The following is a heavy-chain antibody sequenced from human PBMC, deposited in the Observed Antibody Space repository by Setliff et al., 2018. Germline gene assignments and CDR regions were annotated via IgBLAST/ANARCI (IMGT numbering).Heavy chain of an antibody. J-gene: IGHJ6*03. CDR1: DDSISSRRYY. CDR2: VYTSWST. CDR3: ARMSGFQYIDV. V-gene: IGHV4-61*09. Sequence: SETLSLTCTVSDDSISSRRYYRGWFRQPAGKELEWIGQVYTSWSTNYNPSLKSRVTISLDTSKNQFSLSLTSVTAEDTAVYYCARMSGFQYIDVWDKGTTVTVSS. D-gene: IGHD2-21*01.